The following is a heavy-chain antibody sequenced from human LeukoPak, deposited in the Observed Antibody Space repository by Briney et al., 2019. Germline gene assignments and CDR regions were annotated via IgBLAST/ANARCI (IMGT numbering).Heavy chain of an antibody. CDR3: TTGWRGPLNWFDP. Sequence: GGSLRLSCAASGFTVTDNYMNWVRQSSGKGLEWVGRIKSKTDGGTTDYAAPVKGRFTISRDDSKNTLYLQMNSLKTEDTAVYYCTTGWRGPLNWFDPWGQGTLVTVSS. V-gene: IGHV3-15*01. CDR1: GFTVTDNY. D-gene: IGHD2-15*01. CDR2: IKSKTDGGTT. J-gene: IGHJ5*02.